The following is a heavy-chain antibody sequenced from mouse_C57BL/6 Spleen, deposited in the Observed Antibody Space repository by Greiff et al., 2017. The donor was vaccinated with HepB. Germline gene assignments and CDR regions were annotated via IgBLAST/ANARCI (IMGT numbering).Heavy chain of an antibody. V-gene: IGHV3-6*01. Sequence: VQLQQSGPGLVKPSQSLSLTCSVTGYSITSGYYWNWIRQFPGNKLEWMGYISYDGSNNYNPSLKNRISITRDTSKNQFFLKLNSVTTEDTATYYCARGVSWDYAMDYWGQGTSVTVSS. CDR2: ISYDGSN. CDR1: GYSITSGYY. CDR3: ARGVSWDYAMDY. J-gene: IGHJ4*01.